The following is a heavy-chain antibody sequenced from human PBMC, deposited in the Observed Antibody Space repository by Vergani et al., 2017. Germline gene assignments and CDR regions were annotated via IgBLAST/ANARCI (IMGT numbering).Heavy chain of an antibody. V-gene: IGHV6-1*01. CDR1: GDSFSSNSAA. D-gene: IGHD2-15*01. CDR3: ARGGYCSGGSCYTNPPLDY. J-gene: IGHJ4*02. CDR2: TYYRSKWYN. Sequence: QVQLQQSGPGLVKPSQTLSLTCAISGDSFSSNSAAWNWIRQSPSRGLEWLGRTYYRSKWYNDYAVSVKSRITINPDTSKNQFSLQLNSVTPEDTAVYYCARGGYCSGGSCYTNPPLDYWGQGTLVTVSS.